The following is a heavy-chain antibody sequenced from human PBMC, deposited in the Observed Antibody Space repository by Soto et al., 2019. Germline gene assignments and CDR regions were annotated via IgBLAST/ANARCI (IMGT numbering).Heavy chain of an antibody. D-gene: IGHD1-26*01. CDR3: ARHQRALLDY. CDR1: GGSISSSSYY. J-gene: IGHJ4*02. CDR2: IYYTGTT. V-gene: IGHV4-39*01. Sequence: QLQLQESGPGLVKPSETLSLTCTVSGGSISSSSYYWGWIRQPPGKGLEWIGSIYYTGTTYYNPSLKSRVTLSVDTPKNPFSPQLSSVTAADTAVCYRARHQRALLDYWGQGTLVTVSS.